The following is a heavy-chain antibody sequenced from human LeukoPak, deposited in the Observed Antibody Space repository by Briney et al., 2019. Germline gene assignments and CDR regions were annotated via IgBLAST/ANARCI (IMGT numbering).Heavy chain of an antibody. J-gene: IGHJ4*02. CDR2: INHSGSS. D-gene: IGHD1-1*01. V-gene: IGHV4-34*08. CDR3: AGLERRRLLDY. CDR1: GGTFSGYY. Sequence: SETLSLTCAVYGGTFSGYYWSWIRHPPGKGLEWIGEINHSGSSNYNPSLKSRVTISVDTSKNQFSLKLSSVTAADTAVYYCAGLERRRLLDYWGQGTLVTVSS.